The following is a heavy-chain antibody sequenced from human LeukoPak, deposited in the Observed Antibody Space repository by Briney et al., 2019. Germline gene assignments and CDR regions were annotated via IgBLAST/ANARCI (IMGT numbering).Heavy chain of an antibody. V-gene: IGHV3-7*01. Sequence: GGSLRLSCAASGFTFSSYWMSWVRQAPGTGLEGVANIKQDGSEKYYVDSVKGRFTISRDNAKNSLYLQMNSLRAEDTAVYYCARDRGIASIDAFDIWGQGTMVTVSS. CDR3: ARDRGIASIDAFDI. CDR2: IKQDGSEK. CDR1: GFTFSSYW. D-gene: IGHD6-13*01. J-gene: IGHJ3*02.